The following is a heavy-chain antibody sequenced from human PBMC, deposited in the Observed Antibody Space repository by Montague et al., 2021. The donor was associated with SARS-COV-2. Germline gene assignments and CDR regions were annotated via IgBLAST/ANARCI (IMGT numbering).Heavy chain of an antibody. CDR1: GDYISAGGYY. CDR2: IYYSGST. Sequence: TLSLTCTVSGDYISAGGYYWSWIRQHPGKGLEWIGYIYYSGSTYYNPSLKSRVTISVDTSKNQFSLKLSSVTAADTAVYYCATESLGYCSSTSCYGPHYGMDVWGQGTTVTVSS. CDR3: ATESLGYCSSTSCYGPHYGMDV. V-gene: IGHV4-31*03. D-gene: IGHD2-2*01. J-gene: IGHJ6*02.